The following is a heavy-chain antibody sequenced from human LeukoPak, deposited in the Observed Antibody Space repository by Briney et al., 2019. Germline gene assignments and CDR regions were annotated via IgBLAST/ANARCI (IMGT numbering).Heavy chain of an antibody. CDR3: ARASMRMTTAGLVDY. CDR1: GFTFSSYE. D-gene: IGHD6-13*01. CDR2: ISSSGSSI. J-gene: IGHJ4*02. Sequence: GGSLRLSCAASGFTFSSYELNWVRQTPGKGLEWVSYISSSGSSIYYADSVKGRFTISRDNAKNSLCLQMKSLRAEDTAVYYCARASMRMTTAGLVDYWGQGTLVTVSS. V-gene: IGHV3-48*03.